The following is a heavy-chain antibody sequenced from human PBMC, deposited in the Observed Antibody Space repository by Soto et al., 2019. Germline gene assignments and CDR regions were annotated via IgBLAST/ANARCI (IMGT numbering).Heavy chain of an antibody. D-gene: IGHD1-26*01. CDR2: ISPDGSTT. Sequence: PGGSLRLSCVASGFTISNYWMHWVRQAPGKGLIWVSRISPDGSTTNYADSVKGRFTISRDNAKNTLYLQMDSLRAEDTALYYCTRVISGSSGLFDYWRQGTLVTVSS. V-gene: IGHV3-74*01. CDR1: GFTISNYW. J-gene: IGHJ4*02. CDR3: TRVISGSSGLFDY.